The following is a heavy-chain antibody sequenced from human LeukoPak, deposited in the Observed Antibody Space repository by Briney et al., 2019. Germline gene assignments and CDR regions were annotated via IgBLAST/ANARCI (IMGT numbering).Heavy chain of an antibody. CDR1: GFIFRTYG. J-gene: IGHJ3*01. D-gene: IGHD3-16*01. CDR2: IRYDGSDK. CDR3: AKRADYYDSSRALYDAFDL. V-gene: IGHV3-30*02. Sequence: PGGSLRLSCAASGFIFRTYGMHWVRQAPGKGLGWVTFIRYDGSDKYYADSVKGRFTISRDNSKNTLFLQMDSLRVEDTAVYYCAKRADYYDSSRALYDAFDLWGQGTMVTVSS.